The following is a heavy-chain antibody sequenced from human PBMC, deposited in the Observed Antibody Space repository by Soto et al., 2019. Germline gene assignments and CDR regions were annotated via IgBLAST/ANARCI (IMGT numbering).Heavy chain of an antibody. CDR1: GYTFTSYG. D-gene: IGHD6-13*01. J-gene: IGHJ4*02. V-gene: IGHV1-18*01. CDR3: ARDRTRTSGSSSQIQPLPGY. Sequence: QVQLVQSGAEVKKPGASVKVSCKASGYTFTSYGISWVRQAPGQGLEWMGWISAYNGNTNYAQKLQGRVTMTTDTSTSTAYMELRSLRSDDTAVYYCARDRTRTSGSSSQIQPLPGYWGQGTLVTVSS. CDR2: ISAYNGNT.